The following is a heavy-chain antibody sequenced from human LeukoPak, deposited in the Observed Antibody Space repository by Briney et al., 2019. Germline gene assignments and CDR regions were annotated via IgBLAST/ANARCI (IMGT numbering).Heavy chain of an antibody. CDR2: IYSGGST. V-gene: IGHV3-53*01. CDR1: GFSVSSNS. J-gene: IGHJ6*03. D-gene: IGHD2-2*01. CDR3: ARQDIVVVPAKWDYYYYYMDV. Sequence: GGSLRLSCATSGFSVSSNSMSWVRQAPGKGLEWVSGIYSGGSTYYADSVKGRFTISRDNSKNTLYLQMNSLRAEDAAVYYCARQDIVVVPAKWDYYYYYMDVWGKGTTVTVSS.